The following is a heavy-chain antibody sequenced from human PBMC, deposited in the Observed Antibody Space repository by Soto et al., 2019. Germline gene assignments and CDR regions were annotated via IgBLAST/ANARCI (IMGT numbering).Heavy chain of an antibody. CDR1: GFTIINHW. J-gene: IGHJ3*02. D-gene: IGHD2-2*03. CDR2: IKQDGSQK. CDR3: ARMGAGYCSSSSCYPGAFDI. V-gene: IGHV3-7*01. Sequence: GVSKRLSCAAAGFTIINHWRTWVSKNPGKGLEWVANIKQDGSQKYYVDSVKGRFTISRDNAKDSLYLQMNSLRAEDTAVYYCARMGAGYCSSSSCYPGAFDIWGQGTMVTVSS.